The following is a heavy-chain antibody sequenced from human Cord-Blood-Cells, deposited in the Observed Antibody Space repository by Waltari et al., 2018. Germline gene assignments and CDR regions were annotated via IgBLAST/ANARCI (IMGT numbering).Heavy chain of an antibody. V-gene: IGHV4-38-2*02. J-gene: IGHJ2*01. Sequence: QVQLQESGPGLVKPSETLSPTCTVPGYSISSGYYWGWIRQPPGKGLEWIGSIYHSGSTYYNPSLKSRVTISVDTSKNQFSLKLSSVTAADTAVYYCARVGRCSSTSCYWYFDLWGRGTLVTVSS. CDR1: GYSISSGYY. CDR3: ARVGRCSSTSCYWYFDL. CDR2: IYHSGST. D-gene: IGHD2-2*01.